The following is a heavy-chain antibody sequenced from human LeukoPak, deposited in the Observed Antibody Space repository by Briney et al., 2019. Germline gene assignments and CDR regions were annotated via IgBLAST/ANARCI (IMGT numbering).Heavy chain of an antibody. V-gene: IGHV1-2*02. Sequence: ASVKVSCKASGYTFTGYYMHWVRQAPGQGLEWMGWINPNSGGTNYAQKFQGRVTMTRDTSISTAYMELSRLRSDDTAVYYCARGAYSSGWYVTGSNWFDPWGQGTLVTVSS. CDR1: GYTFTGYY. CDR2: INPNSGGT. D-gene: IGHD6-19*01. CDR3: ARGAYSSGWYVTGSNWFDP. J-gene: IGHJ5*02.